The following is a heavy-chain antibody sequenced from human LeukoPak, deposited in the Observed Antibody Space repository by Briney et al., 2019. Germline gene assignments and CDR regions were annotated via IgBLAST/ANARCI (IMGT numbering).Heavy chain of an antibody. CDR3: AKDYDSSGYYPDY. V-gene: IGHV3-30*02. D-gene: IGHD3-22*01. J-gene: IGHJ4*02. Sequence: GGSLRLSCAASGFAFSGCGMYWVRQPPGKGLEWVAFIRYDGNDKYYADSVKGRFTISRDNSKNTLYLQMNSLRAEDTAVCYCAKDYDSSGYYPDYWGQGTLVTVSS. CDR1: GFAFSGCG. CDR2: IRYDGNDK.